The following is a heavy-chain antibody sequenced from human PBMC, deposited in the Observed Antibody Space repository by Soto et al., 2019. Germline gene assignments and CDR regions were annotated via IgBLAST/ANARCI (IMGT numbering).Heavy chain of an antibody. J-gene: IGHJ4*02. CDR1: GFAFSSYP. V-gene: IGHV3-23*01. D-gene: IGHD2-15*01. Sequence: EVQLLESGGGLVQPGGSLRLSCVASGFAFSSYPMSWVRQAPGKGLEWVSGISGSGDGTYYADSVKGRFTISRDNSKNTLYLQMNSLRAEDTAVYYCVKRCDAGGCPDYWGQGTLLTVSS. CDR3: VKRCDAGGCPDY. CDR2: ISGSGDGT.